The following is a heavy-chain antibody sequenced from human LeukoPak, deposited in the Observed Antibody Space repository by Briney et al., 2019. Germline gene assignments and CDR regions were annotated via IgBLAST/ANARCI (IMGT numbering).Heavy chain of an antibody. J-gene: IGHJ6*03. CDR3: AKDLGLPGYMDV. CDR2: IRYDGSNK. Sequence: GGSLRLSCAASGFTFSTYGLHWVRQAPGKGLEWVAFIRYDGSNKYYADSVKGRFTISRDNSKNTLYLQMNSLRAEETAVYYCAKDLGLPGYMDVWGKGTTVTISS. CDR1: GFTFSTYG. V-gene: IGHV3-30*02. D-gene: IGHD3-10*01.